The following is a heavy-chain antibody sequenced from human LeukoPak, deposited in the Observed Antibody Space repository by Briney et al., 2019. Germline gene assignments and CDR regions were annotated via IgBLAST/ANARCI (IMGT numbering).Heavy chain of an antibody. CDR3: AKGPDSSGRTAGY. D-gene: IGHD3-22*01. Sequence: SGGSLRLSCAASGFTFSSYAMSGVRQAPGKGLEWVSAISGSGGSTYYADSVKGPFTISRDNSKNTLYLQMNSLRAEDTAVYYCAKGPDSSGRTAGYWGQGTLVTVSS. CDR1: GFTFSSYA. CDR2: ISGSGGST. J-gene: IGHJ4*02. V-gene: IGHV3-23*01.